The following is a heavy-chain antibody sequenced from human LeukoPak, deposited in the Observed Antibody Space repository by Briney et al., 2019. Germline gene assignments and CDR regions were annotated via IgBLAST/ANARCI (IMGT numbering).Heavy chain of an antibody. CDR1: GFTSRSSG. CDR3: ATEADCSGTCCLALDH. D-gene: IGHD2-2*01. Sequence: GGTLRLSCAVSGFTSRSSGMHWVRKAPGKGLEWAARISNDVIETNYADSVDGRFSISKDTSKNTVYLQMNSLRTEDTAVYYCATEADCSGTCCLALDHWGQGTLVIVSS. CDR2: ISNDVIET. J-gene: IGHJ4*02. V-gene: IGHV3-30*03.